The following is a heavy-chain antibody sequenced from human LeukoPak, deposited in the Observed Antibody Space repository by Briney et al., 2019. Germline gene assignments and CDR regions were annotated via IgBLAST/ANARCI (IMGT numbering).Heavy chain of an antibody. Sequence: SETLSLTCTVSGGSISSGGYYWSWIRQHPGKGLEWIGYIYYSGSTYYNPSLKSRVTISVDTSKNQFSLKLSSVTAADTAVYYCARRSPFRLFDYWGQGTLVTVSS. V-gene: IGHV4-31*03. D-gene: IGHD2/OR15-2a*01. CDR1: GGSISSGGYY. J-gene: IGHJ4*02. CDR2: IYYSGST. CDR3: ARRSPFRLFDY.